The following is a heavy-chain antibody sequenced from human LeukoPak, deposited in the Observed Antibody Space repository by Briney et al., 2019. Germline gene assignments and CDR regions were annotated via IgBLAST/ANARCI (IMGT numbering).Heavy chain of an antibody. V-gene: IGHV4-34*01. J-gene: IGHJ4*02. CDR2: INHSGST. Sequence: PGGSLRLSCAASGFTFSNYAMSWVRQAPGKGLDWIGEINHSGSTNYNPSLKSRVTISVDTSKNQFSLKLSSVTAADTAVYYCARGRSGWYPEWGQGTLVTVSS. D-gene: IGHD6-19*01. CDR1: GFTFSNYA. CDR3: ARGRSGWYPE.